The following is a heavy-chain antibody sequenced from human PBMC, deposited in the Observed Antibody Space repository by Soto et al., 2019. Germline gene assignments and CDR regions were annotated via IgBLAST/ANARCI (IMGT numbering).Heavy chain of an antibody. D-gene: IGHD1-20*01. CDR1: GDAIRNYY. V-gene: IGHV4-59*01. J-gene: IGHJ4*02. Sequence: SETLSLTCSVSGDAIRNYYWSWIRQTPGKGLEWIGCVHDSGSTDYNPSLKGRVTMSLHTSKSQFSLNLSSVTAADSATYYCARGTRALITSFFAYWGQGIPVTVSS. CDR3: ARGTRALITSFFAY. CDR2: VHDSGST.